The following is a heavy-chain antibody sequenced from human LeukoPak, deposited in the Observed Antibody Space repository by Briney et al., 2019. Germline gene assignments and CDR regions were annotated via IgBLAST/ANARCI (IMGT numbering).Heavy chain of an antibody. J-gene: IGHJ4*02. CDR1: GGSFSGYY. CDR3: AREGRIVVVTPFDY. CDR2: INHSGST. Sequence: SETLSLTCAVYGGSFSGYYWSWIRQPPGKGLEWIGEINHSGSTNYNPSLKSRVTISVDTSKNQFSLKLSSVTAADTAVYYCAREGRIVVVTPFDYWGQGTLVTVSS. V-gene: IGHV4-34*01. D-gene: IGHD3-22*01.